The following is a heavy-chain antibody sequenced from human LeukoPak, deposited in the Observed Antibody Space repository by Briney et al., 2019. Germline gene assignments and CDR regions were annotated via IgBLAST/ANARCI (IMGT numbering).Heavy chain of an antibody. CDR3: ARDQGGATEESYFDY. D-gene: IGHD1-26*01. V-gene: IGHV1-46*01. Sequence: ASVKVSCKASGYTFTSYYMHWVRQAPGQGLEWMGIINPSGGSTSYAQKFQGRVTMTRDTSTSTVYMELSSLRSEDTAMYYCARDQGGATEESYFDYWGQGTLVTVSS. CDR2: INPSGGST. J-gene: IGHJ4*02. CDR1: GYTFTSYY.